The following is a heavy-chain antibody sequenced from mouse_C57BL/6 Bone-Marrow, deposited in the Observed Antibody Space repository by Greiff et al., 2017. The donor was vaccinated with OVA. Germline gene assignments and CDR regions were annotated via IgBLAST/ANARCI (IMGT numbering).Heavy chain of an antibody. CDR1: GYTFTDYE. CDR2: IDPETGGT. D-gene: IGHD2-3*01. Sequence: VKLQQSGAELVRPGASVTLSCKASGYTFTDYEMHWVKQTPVHGLEWIGAIDPETGGTAYNQKFKGKAILTADKSSRTAYMALRSLTSEVSAFYYCTRDDGYYKGYYVDYWGQGTTLTVSS. V-gene: IGHV1-15*01. J-gene: IGHJ2*01. CDR3: TRDDGYYKGYYVDY.